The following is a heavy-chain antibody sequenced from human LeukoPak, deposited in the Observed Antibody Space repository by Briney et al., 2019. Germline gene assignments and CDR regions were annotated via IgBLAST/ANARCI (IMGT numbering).Heavy chain of an antibody. D-gene: IGHD3-9*01. J-gene: IGHJ4*02. CDR2: ISSSSSYI. Sequence: PGGSLRLSCAASGFTFSSYSMNWIRQAPGKGLEWVSSISSSSSYIYYADSVKGRCTISRDNAKNSLYLQMNSLRAEDTAVYYCARDPYDILTGYYSYWGQGTLVTVSS. V-gene: IGHV3-21*01. CDR1: GFTFSSYS. CDR3: ARDPYDILTGYYSY.